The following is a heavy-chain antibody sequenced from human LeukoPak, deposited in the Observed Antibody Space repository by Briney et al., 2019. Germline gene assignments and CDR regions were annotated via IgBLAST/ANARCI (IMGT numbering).Heavy chain of an antibody. CDR3: ARGKIAAAGTVQNWFDP. V-gene: IGHV4-4*02. Sequence: SGTLSLTCAVSGGSISSSNWWSWVRQPPGKGLEWIGEIYHSGSTNYNPSLKSRVTISVDKSKNQFSLKLSSVTAADTAVYYCARGKIAAAGTVQNWFDPWGQGTLVTVSS. CDR2: IYHSGST. CDR1: GGSISSSNW. J-gene: IGHJ5*02. D-gene: IGHD6-13*01.